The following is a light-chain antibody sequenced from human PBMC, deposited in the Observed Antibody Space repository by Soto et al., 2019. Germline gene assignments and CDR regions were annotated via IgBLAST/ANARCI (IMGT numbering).Light chain of an antibody. J-gene: IGKJ1*01. CDR2: DTS. CDR3: QEYLKCPPGM. Sequence: EIEVTQSPATLSASIWERVTLSCRASQFVSSRLAWYQQRPGQVPRLLIYDTSTRAPGISARFSGSGAGTEFIPTISTLQCEDFAVYFCQEYLKCPPGMFGQGTMV. CDR1: QFVSSR. V-gene: IGKV3-15*01.